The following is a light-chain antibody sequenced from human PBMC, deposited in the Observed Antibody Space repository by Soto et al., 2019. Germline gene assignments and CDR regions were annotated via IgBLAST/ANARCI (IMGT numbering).Light chain of an antibody. V-gene: IGKV3-15*01. Sequence: ETVMTQSPATLSVSPGERATLSCRASQSVDTNLAWYQQKPGQAPRLLIYGASTRATDIPARVSGSGSGTEFTPTISSLQSEDVAGYYCQQDNNWPPYTFAQGTNTGDQT. CDR3: QQDNNWPPYT. CDR1: QSVDTN. CDR2: GAS. J-gene: IGKJ2*01.